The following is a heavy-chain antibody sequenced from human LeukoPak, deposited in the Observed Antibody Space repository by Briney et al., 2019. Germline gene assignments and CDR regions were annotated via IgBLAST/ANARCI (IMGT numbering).Heavy chain of an antibody. Sequence: PSETLSLTCAVSGGSLSSGGYAWRWLRQPPGRGLEWIGYIYHSESTYYNPSLKSRVTISVDRSKNQFSLKLSSVTAADTAVYYCARDLRRGGWFDPWGQGALVTVSS. V-gene: IGHV4-30-2*01. J-gene: IGHJ5*02. CDR2: IYHSEST. CDR3: ARDLRRGGWFDP. D-gene: IGHD3-10*01. CDR1: GGSLSSGGYA.